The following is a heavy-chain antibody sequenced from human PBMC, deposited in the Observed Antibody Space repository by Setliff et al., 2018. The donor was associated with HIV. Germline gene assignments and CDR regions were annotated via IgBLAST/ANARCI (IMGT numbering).Heavy chain of an antibody. V-gene: IGHV4-61*09. CDR1: GDSISSGSYY. D-gene: IGHD2-15*01. Sequence: SETLSLTCSVSGDSISSGSYYWSWIRLPAGKGLEWIGQIHTTGSTNYNPSLKSRVTISMDTSKNQFSLNLNSVTATDTAVYYCARDLGYCSGGSCYSVFDYWGQGTLVTVSS. CDR3: ARDLGYCSGGSCYSVFDY. CDR2: IHTTGST. J-gene: IGHJ4*02.